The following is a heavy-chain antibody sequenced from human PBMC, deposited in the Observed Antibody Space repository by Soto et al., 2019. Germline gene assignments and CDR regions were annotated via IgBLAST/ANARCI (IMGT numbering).Heavy chain of an antibody. CDR1: GGTFSSYA. D-gene: IGHD3-22*01. Sequence: ASVKVSCKASGGTFSSYAISWVRQAPGQGLEWMGGIIPIFGTANYAQKLQGRVTITADESTSTAYMELRSLRSEDTAVYYCARGGKGRYYDDSSGYSLYYYYGMDVWGQGTTVTVS. J-gene: IGHJ6*02. CDR3: ARGGKGRYYDDSSGYSLYYYYGMDV. V-gene: IGHV1-69*13. CDR2: IIPIFGTA.